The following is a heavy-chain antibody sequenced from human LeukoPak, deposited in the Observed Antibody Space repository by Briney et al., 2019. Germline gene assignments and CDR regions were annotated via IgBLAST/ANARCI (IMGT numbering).Heavy chain of an antibody. V-gene: IGHV4-39*07. CDR2: MYYSGNT. Sequence: SETLSLTCTVSGGSISSSSYSWGWIRQPPGKNLEWIGTMYYSGNTFYNPSLKSRIAISLDTSNNQFSLTLNSMTAADTAIYYCAGSAVISPWFFDYWGQGTLVTVSS. J-gene: IGHJ4*02. CDR3: AGSAVISPWFFDY. D-gene: IGHD2-2*01. CDR1: GGSISSSSYS.